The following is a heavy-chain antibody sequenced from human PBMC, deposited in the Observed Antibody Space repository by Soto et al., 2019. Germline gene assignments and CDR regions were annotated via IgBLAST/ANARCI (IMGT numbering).Heavy chain of an antibody. Sequence: ASVKVSCKASGYTFTGYYMHWVRQAPGQGLEWMGRINPNSGGTNYAQKFQGWVTITRDKSTSTAYMELSSLRSDDTAVYYCARGGDYSSMDVWGKGTTVTVSS. CDR3: ARGGDYSSMDV. D-gene: IGHD3-16*01. CDR2: INPNSGGT. CDR1: GYTFTGYY. J-gene: IGHJ6*03. V-gene: IGHV1-2*04.